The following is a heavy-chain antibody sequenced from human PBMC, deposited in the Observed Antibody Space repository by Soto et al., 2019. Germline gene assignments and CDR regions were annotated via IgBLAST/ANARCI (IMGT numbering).Heavy chain of an antibody. CDR1: GGSFSGYY. V-gene: IGHV4-34*01. CDR3: ARGNYCSGGSCYSYYYYGMDV. D-gene: IGHD2-15*01. CDR2: INHSGST. J-gene: IGHJ6*02. Sequence: SETLSLTCAVYGGSFSGYYWSWIRQPPGKGLEGIGEINHSGSTNYNPSLKSRVTISVDTSKNQFSLKLSSVTAADTAVYYCARGNYCSGGSCYSYYYYGMDVWGQGTTVTVSS.